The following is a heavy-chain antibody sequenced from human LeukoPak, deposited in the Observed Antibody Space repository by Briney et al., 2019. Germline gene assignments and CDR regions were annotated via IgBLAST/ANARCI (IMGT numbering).Heavy chain of an antibody. D-gene: IGHD3-9*01. CDR3: ARGQADWDILTGYYVDY. J-gene: IGHJ4*02. Sequence: SESLSLTCALYAGSSSVYYWCWIRHPLGRGRGWVGEINHRGSTNYNPSLKGRVTISVDTSKNQFSLKLSSVTAADTAVYYCARGQADWDILTGYYVDYWGQGTLVTVSS. CDR2: INHRGST. CDR1: AGSSSVYY. V-gene: IGHV4-34*01.